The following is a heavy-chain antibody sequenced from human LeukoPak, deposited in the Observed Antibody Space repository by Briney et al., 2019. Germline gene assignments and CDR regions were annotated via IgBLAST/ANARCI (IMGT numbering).Heavy chain of an antibody. D-gene: IGHD3-16*02. CDR2: IYYSGST. J-gene: IGHJ4*02. V-gene: IGHV4-59*08. CDR3: ARHVRYSYVFFDY. Sequence: PSETLSLTCTVSGGSISSFYWSWIRQPPGKGLEWIGSIYYSGSTNYNPSLKSRVAISLDTSKNQFSLKLTSVTATDTAVYYCARHVRYSYVFFDYWGQGTLVTVSS. CDR1: GGSISSFY.